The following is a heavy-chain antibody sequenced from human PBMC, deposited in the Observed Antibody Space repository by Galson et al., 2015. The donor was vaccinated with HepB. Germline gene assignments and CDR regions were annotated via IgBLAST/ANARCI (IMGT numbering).Heavy chain of an antibody. CDR3: ARLSGIVVVTAILGGGMDV. D-gene: IGHD2-21*02. J-gene: IGHJ6*02. V-gene: IGHV1-18*04. CDR1: GYTFTSYG. CDR2: ISAYNGNT. Sequence: SVKVSCKASGYTFTSYGISWVRQAPGQGLEWMGWISAYNGNTNYAQKLQGRVTMTTDTSTSTAYMELRSLRSDDTAVYYCARLSGIVVVTAILGGGMDVWGQGTTVTVSS.